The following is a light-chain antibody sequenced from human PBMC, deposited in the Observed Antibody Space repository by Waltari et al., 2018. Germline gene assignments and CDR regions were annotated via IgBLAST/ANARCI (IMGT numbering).Light chain of an antibody. J-gene: IGKJ4*01. V-gene: IGKV3-15*01. CDR2: GIS. CDR1: QSISSSY. CDR3: QQYDNWPLT. Sequence: ETVLTQSPATLSVSPGERATLSCRASQSISSSYFAWYQQKPGQAPRLLISGISTRATGIPARFSGSGSGTEFTLTISSLQSEDFAVYYCQQYDNWPLTFGGGTKVEIK.